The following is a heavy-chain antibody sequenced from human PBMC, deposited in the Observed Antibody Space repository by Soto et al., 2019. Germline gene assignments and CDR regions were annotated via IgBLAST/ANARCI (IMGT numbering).Heavy chain of an antibody. CDR3: ARQIYDSDTGPNFQYYFDS. J-gene: IGHJ4*02. CDR1: YW. Sequence: YWITWVRQKPGKGLEWMGRIDPSDSQTYYSPSFRGHVTISVTKSITTVFLQWNSLRASDTAMYYCARQIYDSDTGPNFQYYFDSWGQGTPVTVSS. V-gene: IGHV5-10-1*01. CDR2: IDPSDSQT. D-gene: IGHD3-22*01.